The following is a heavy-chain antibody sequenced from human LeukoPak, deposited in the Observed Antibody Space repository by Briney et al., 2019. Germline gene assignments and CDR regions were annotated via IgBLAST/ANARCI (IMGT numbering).Heavy chain of an antibody. CDR1: GGSISSSSYY. J-gene: IGHJ3*02. V-gene: IGHV4-39*01. D-gene: IGHD3-22*01. CDR3: ARQDDSSGYYAFDI. CDR2: IYYSGST. Sequence: SETLSLTCTVSGGSISSSSYYWGWIRQPPGKGLEWIGSIYYSGSTYYNPSLKSRVTISVDTSKNQFSLKLSSVTAADTAVYYCARQDDSSGYYAFDIWGQGTMVTVSS.